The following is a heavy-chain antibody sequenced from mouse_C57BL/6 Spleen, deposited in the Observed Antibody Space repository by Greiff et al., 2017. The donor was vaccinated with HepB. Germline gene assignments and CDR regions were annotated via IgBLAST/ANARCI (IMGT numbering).Heavy chain of an antibody. CDR1: GYAFSSYW. J-gene: IGHJ4*01. V-gene: IGHV1-80*01. Sequence: QVQLQQSGAELVKPGASVKISCKASGYAFSSYWMNWVKQRPGKGLEWIGQIYPGDGDTNYNGKFKGKAKLTADKSSSTAYLQLSSLTSEDSAVYFCARRKFITTAHYAMDYWGQGTSVTVSS. D-gene: IGHD1-1*01. CDR2: IYPGDGDT. CDR3: ARRKFITTAHYAMDY.